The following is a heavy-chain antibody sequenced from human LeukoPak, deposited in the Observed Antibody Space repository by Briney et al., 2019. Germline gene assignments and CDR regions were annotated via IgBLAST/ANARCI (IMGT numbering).Heavy chain of an antibody. CDR3: ARDRYYGSGSYSLYGGAFDI. V-gene: IGHV1-2*02. CDR2: INPNSGGT. D-gene: IGHD3-10*01. Sequence: ASVKVSCKASGYTFTGYYMHWVRQAPGQGLEWMGWINPNSGGTNYAQKFQGMFTMTMDTSISTAHIELIRLRSDDTAVYYCARDRYYGSGSYSLYGGAFDIWGQGTMVTVSS. J-gene: IGHJ3*02. CDR1: GYTFTGYY.